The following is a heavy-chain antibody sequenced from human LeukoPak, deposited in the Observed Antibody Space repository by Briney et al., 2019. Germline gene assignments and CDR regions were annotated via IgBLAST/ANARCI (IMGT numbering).Heavy chain of an antibody. Sequence: ASVKVSCKASGYTFTGYYMHWVRQAPGQGLEWMGWISAYNGNTNYAQKLQGRVTMTTDTSTSTAYMELRSLRSDDTAVYYCARCVRRAMLYYYYMDVWGKGTTVTISS. J-gene: IGHJ6*03. CDR1: GYTFTGYY. CDR2: ISAYNGNT. CDR3: ARCVRRAMLYYYYMDV. V-gene: IGHV1-18*04. D-gene: IGHD2-8*01.